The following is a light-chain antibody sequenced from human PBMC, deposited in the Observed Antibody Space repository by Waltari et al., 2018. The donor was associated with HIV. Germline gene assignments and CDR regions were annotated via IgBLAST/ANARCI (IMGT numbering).Light chain of an antibody. V-gene: IGLV2-23*02. Sequence: QSALTQPASVSGSPGQSITISCTGTSSDVGSYNLGSWYQQHPGKAPKLMIYEVTKRPSGVSNRFSGSKSGNTASLTISWLQAEDEADYFCCSYAGSSTLVFGGGTKLTVL. J-gene: IGLJ2*01. CDR2: EVT. CDR1: SSDVGSYNL. CDR3: CSYAGSSTLV.